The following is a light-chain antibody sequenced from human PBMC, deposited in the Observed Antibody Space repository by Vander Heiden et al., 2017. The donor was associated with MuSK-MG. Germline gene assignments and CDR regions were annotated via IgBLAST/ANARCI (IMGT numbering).Light chain of an antibody. CDR1: GLGDKY. J-gene: IGLJ2*01. V-gene: IGLV3-1*01. Sequence: ELIQPPSVSVSPGQTASIPCSGDGLGDKYVSWFQQRPGQSPVMVIYQDFKRPSGIPELFSGSNSGNTATLTISGTQAMDEADYYCQAWDSKSYVVFGGGTKLTVL. CDR3: QAWDSKSYVV. CDR2: QDF.